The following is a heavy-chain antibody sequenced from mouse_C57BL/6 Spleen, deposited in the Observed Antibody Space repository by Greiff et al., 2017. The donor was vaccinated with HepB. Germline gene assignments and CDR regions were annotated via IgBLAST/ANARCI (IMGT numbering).Heavy chain of an antibody. Sequence: QVQLQQPGAELVMPGASVKLSCKASGYTFTSYWMHWVKQRPGQGLEWIGEIDPSDSYTNYNQKFKGKSTLTVDKSSSTAYMQLSSLTSEDSAVYYCARWNYGSSSGPYFDYWGQGTTLTVSS. CDR2: IDPSDSYT. CDR3: ARWNYGSSSGPYFDY. J-gene: IGHJ2*01. CDR1: GYTFTSYW. V-gene: IGHV1-69*01. D-gene: IGHD1-1*01.